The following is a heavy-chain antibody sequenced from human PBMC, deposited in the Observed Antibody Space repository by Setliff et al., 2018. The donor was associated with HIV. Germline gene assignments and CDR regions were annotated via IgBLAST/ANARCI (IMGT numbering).Heavy chain of an antibody. D-gene: IGHD5-12*01. CDR1: GFNFRNYG. Sequence: PGGSLRLSCAASGFNFRNYGMHWVRQAPGRGLEWVAVIWYNGILQYYLDSVKGRFTVSRDNSKNTVYLQMNSLRAEDTAVYYCARDSGYDILDYWGQGTLVTVSS. V-gene: IGHV3-33*01. CDR3: ARDSGYDILDY. J-gene: IGHJ4*02. CDR2: IWYNGILQ.